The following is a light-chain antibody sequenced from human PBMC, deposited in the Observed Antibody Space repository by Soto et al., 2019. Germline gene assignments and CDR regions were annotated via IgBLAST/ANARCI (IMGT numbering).Light chain of an antibody. V-gene: IGKV1-5*01. CDR3: QSYRNFSWT. CDR1: QSISSW. J-gene: IGKJ1*01. CDR2: DAS. Sequence: DIQMTQSPSTLSASVGDRVTIACRASQSISSWLAWYQQKPGKAPKLLIYDASSLESGVPLRFSGSGSGTEFTLTINSLQPDDFATYYCQSYRNFSWTFGQGTKGDIK.